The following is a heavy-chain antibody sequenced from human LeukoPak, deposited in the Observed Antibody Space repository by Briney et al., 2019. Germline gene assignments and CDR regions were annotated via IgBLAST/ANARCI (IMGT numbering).Heavy chain of an antibody. J-gene: IGHJ5*02. V-gene: IGHV3-23*01. D-gene: IGHD2-2*01. CDR1: GFTVSSNY. CDR3: AKGEEYQLLYWFDP. CDR2: ISGSGGST. Sequence: GGSLRLSCAASGFTVSSNYMSWVRQAPGKGLEWVSAISGSGGSTYYADSVKGRFTISRDNSKNTLYLQMNSLRAEDTAVYYCAKGEEYQLLYWFDPWGQGTLVTVSS.